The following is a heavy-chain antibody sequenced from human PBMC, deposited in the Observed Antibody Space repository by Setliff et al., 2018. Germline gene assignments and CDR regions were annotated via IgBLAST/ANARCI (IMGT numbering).Heavy chain of an antibody. V-gene: IGHV1-18*01. D-gene: IGHD2-2*01. CDR2: ISAHNGYI. CDR3: ARGPLDFVVTPAAAKFDY. CDR1: GYTFSNYG. J-gene: IGHJ4*02. Sequence: GASVKVSCKASGYTFSNYGISWVRQAPGQGLEWMGWISAHNGYIVYAQKLQGRVTMTTDTSTSTAYMELRSLRSDDTAVYYCARGPLDFVVTPAAAKFDYWGQGTLVTVSS.